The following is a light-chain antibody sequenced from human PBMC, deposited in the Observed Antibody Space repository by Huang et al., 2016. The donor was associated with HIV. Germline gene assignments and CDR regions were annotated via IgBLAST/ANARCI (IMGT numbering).Light chain of an antibody. Sequence: ELVLTQSPATLSLSPGQRATFSCRASQSVSSYLAWYQQKPGQAPRVIIYDTSKRATGVPARFSGSGSGTDFTLTINRLEPEDFAVYYCQQHSNWPLLGQGTKLEI. CDR3: QQHSNWPL. CDR1: QSVSSY. CDR2: DTS. J-gene: IGKJ2*01. V-gene: IGKV3-11*01.